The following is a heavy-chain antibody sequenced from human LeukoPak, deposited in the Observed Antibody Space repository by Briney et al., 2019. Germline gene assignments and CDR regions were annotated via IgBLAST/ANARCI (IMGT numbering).Heavy chain of an antibody. CDR2: IYYSGST. D-gene: IGHD2-15*01. V-gene: IGHV4-39*01. Sequence: SETLSLTCTVSGGPISSSSYYWGWIRQPPGKGLEWIGSIYYSGSTYYNPSLKSRVTISVDTSKNQFSLKLSSVTAADTAVYYCARLGGPSGHYYYYYGMDVWGQGTTVTVSS. CDR3: ARLGGPSGHYYYYYGMDV. CDR1: GGPISSSSYY. J-gene: IGHJ6*02.